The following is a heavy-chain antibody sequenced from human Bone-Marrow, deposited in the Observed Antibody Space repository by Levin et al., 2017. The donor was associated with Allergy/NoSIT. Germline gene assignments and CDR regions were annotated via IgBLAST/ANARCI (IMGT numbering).Heavy chain of an antibody. D-gene: IGHD4-17*01. Sequence: PGGSLRLSCAASGFTFSSYSMNWVRQAPGKGLEWVSSISSSSSYIYYADSVKGRFTISRDNAKNSLYLQMNSLRAEDTAVYYCARLMTTVTTHYYYGMDVWGQGTTVTVSS. J-gene: IGHJ6*02. CDR1: GFTFSSYS. CDR2: ISSSSSYI. V-gene: IGHV3-21*01. CDR3: ARLMTTVTTHYYYGMDV.